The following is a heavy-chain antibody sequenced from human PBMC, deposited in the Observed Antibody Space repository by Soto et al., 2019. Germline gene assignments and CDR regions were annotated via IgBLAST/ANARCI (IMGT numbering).Heavy chain of an antibody. CDR2: IIPIFGTA. CDR3: ASSTMIVRYFDL. J-gene: IGHJ2*01. D-gene: IGHD3-22*01. V-gene: IGHV1-69*13. CDR1: GGTFSSYA. Sequence: GASVKVSCKASGGTFSSYAISWVRQAPGQGLEWMGGIIPIFGTANYAQKFQGRVTITADESTSTAYMELSSLRSEDTAVYYCASSTMIVRYFDLWGRGTLVTVSS.